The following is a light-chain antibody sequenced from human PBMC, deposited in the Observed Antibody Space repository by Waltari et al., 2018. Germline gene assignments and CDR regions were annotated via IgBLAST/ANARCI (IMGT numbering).Light chain of an antibody. J-gene: IGKJ4*01. CDR2: GAS. CDR3: QQYNDWPPT. CDR1: QRFGCN. Sequence: EIVMTQSPATLSVSVGERATLSCRASQRFGCNLAWYQLKPGQDPRLLLSGASTRATGIPARFSGSGYGTEFTLTISSLQSEDFAVYYCQQYNDWPPTFGGGTKVEIK. V-gene: IGKV3-15*01.